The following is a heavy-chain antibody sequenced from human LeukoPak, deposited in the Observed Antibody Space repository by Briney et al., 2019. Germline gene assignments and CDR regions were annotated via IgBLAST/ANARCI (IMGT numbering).Heavy chain of an antibody. V-gene: IGHV3-30*18. CDR2: ISYDGSNK. J-gene: IGHJ4*02. D-gene: IGHD3-22*01. CDR1: GFTFSSYG. Sequence: PGRSLRLSCAASGFTFSSYGMHWVRQAPGKGLEWVAVISYDGSNKYYADSVKGRSTISRDNSKNTLYLQMNSLRAEDTAVYYCAKDRYYYDSSGYYSYWGQGTLVTVSS. CDR3: AKDRYYYDSSGYYSY.